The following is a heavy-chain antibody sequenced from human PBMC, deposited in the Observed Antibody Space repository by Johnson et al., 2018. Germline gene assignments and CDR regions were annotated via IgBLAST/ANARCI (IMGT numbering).Heavy chain of an antibody. V-gene: IGHV3-48*01. D-gene: IGHD2-15*01. CDR2: IRSDGANT. CDR1: GFIFSSDP. Sequence: VQLVESGGGLVQPGGSLRLSCDASGFIFSSDPMNWVRQAPGRGLEWLSNIRSDGANTYYADSVRGRFTISRDNAKNSLYLQMNSLSAEDTAVYFCARDDRPTLRPAAYFQHWGQGTLVTVSS. CDR3: ARDDRPTLRPAAYFQH. J-gene: IGHJ1*01.